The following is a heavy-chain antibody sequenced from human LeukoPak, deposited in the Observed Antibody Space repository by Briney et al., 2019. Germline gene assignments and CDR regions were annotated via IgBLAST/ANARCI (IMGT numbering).Heavy chain of an antibody. Sequence: PSETLSLTCAVYGGSFSSYYWSWIRQPPGKGLEWIGYIYYSGSTNYNPSLKSRVTISVDTSKNQFSLKLSSVTAADTAVYYCARHVRAVAAPFDYWGQGTLDTVSS. V-gene: IGHV4-59*08. CDR2: IYYSGST. J-gene: IGHJ4*02. CDR1: GGSFSSYY. D-gene: IGHD6-19*01. CDR3: ARHVRAVAAPFDY.